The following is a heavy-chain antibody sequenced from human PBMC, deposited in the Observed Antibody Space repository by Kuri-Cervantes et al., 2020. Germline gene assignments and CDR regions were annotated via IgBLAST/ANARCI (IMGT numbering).Heavy chain of an antibody. D-gene: IGHD3-9*01. V-gene: IGHV4-4*07. CDR2: IYTSGST. J-gene: IGHJ4*02. Sequence: GSLRLSCTVSGGSISSYYWSWIRQPAGKGLEWIGRIYTSGSTNYNPSLKSRVTMSVDTSKNQFSLKLSSVTAADTAVYYCARHVLRYFHTDYWGQGTLVTVSS. CDR3: ARHVLRYFHTDY. CDR1: GGSISSYY.